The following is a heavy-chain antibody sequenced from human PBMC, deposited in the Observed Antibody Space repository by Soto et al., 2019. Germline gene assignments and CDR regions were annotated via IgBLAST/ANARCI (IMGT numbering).Heavy chain of an antibody. CDR3: ARGRVLWFGELSDFDY. D-gene: IGHD3-10*01. CDR1: GGSISSGGYS. CDR2: IYHSGST. V-gene: IGHV4-30-2*01. J-gene: IGHJ4*02. Sequence: SETLSLTCAVSGGSISSGGYSWSWIRQPPGKGLEWIGYIYHSGSTYYNPSLKSRVTISVDRSKNQFSLKLSSVTAADTAVYYCARGRVLWFGELSDFDYWGQGTLVTVSS.